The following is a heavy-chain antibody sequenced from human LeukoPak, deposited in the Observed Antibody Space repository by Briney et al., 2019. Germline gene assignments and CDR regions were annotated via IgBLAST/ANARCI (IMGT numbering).Heavy chain of an antibody. J-gene: IGHJ4*02. D-gene: IGHD3-10*01. CDR1: AFTFSSYA. CDR2: ISYDGSNK. Sequence: GGSLRLSCAASAFTFSSYAMHWVRQAPGKGLEWVAGISYDGSNKYYADSVKGRFITSRDNSKNTLYLQMNSLRAEDTAVFYCAREPSGGLDYWGPGTLVTVSS. V-gene: IGHV3-30-3*01. CDR3: AREPSGGLDY.